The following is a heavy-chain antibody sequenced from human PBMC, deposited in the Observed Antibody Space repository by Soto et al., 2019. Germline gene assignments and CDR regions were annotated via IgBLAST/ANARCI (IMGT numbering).Heavy chain of an antibody. J-gene: IGHJ4*02. D-gene: IGHD3-9*01. V-gene: IGHV3-21*01. CDR1: GFTFSSYS. CDR3: ATSDILTGYYTGRRVY. Sequence: PGGSLRLSCAASGFTFSSYSMNWVRQAPGKGLEWVSSISSSSSYIYYADSVKGRFTISRDNAKNSLYLQMNSLRAEDTAVYYCATSDILTGYYTGRRVYWGQGTLVTAAS. CDR2: ISSSSSYI.